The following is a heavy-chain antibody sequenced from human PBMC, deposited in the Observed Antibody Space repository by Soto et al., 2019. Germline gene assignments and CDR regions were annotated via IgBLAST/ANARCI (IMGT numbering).Heavy chain of an antibody. J-gene: IGHJ5*01. CDR2: VYYRGSI. CDR1: GDSISSPDYY. V-gene: IGHV4-30-4*01. Sequence: SETLSLTCTVSGDSISSPDYYWSWIRQAPGKGLELIGYVYYRGSIYYTPSFESRVSISIDTSKNQFSLRLTSVTAADSAVYFCASVTFTPNWFDSWGQGILVTVSS. CDR3: ASVTFTPNWFDS. D-gene: IGHD3-16*01.